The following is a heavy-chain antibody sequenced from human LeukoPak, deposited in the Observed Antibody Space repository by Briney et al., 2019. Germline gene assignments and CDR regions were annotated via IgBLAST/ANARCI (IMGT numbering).Heavy chain of an antibody. CDR2: ISSSGSTI. CDR3: ARLRIAAAGLDY. J-gene: IGHJ4*02. CDR1: GITYSSYE. D-gene: IGHD6-13*01. Sequence: GGPLTLSGTASGITYSSYEVNGVPLKQRKGLEWVSYISSSGSTIYYADSEKGRFTISRDNAKNSLYLQMNSLRAEDTAVYYCARLRIAAAGLDYWGQGTLVTVSS. V-gene: IGHV3-48*03.